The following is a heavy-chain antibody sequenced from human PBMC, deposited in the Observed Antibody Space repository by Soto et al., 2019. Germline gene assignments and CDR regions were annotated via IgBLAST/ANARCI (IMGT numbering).Heavy chain of an antibody. CDR2: INRNGGST. J-gene: IGHJ4*02. Sequence: PGGSLRLSCAASGFAFDDYGMTWVRQAPGKGLEWVSGINRNGGSTGYADSVKGRFTISRDNAKNSLYLQMNSLRAEDTALYYCARDPYGGYQYYFDYWGQGTLVTVSS. CDR3: ARDPYGGYQYYFDY. V-gene: IGHV3-20*04. CDR1: GFAFDDYG. D-gene: IGHD5-12*01.